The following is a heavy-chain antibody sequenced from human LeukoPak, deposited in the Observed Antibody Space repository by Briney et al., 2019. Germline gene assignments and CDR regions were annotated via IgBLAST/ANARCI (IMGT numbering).Heavy chain of an antibody. CDR1: GGPVSSSSYF. CDR3: ARLSVLEIVGDPDY. D-gene: IGHD1-26*01. CDR2: VYYDGTT. J-gene: IGHJ4*02. Sequence: SETLSLTCAVSGGPVSSSSYFWAWIRQPPGKGLGWIGSVYYDGTTSHSPSLRSRITISVDTSKKQFSLHLNSVTAADTAVYFCARLSVLEIVGDPDYWGQGALVTVSS. V-gene: IGHV4-39*01.